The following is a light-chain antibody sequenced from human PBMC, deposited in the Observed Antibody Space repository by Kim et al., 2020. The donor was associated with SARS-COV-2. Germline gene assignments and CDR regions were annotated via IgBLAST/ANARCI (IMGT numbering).Light chain of an antibody. V-gene: IGLV6-57*03. CDR3: QSYDSSNVV. J-gene: IGLJ2*01. Sequence: GKTVTTSCTPRPRSCDSNYDQGYQHRPGSAPATVLYEDNQRPSGVPDRFSGSIDSSSNSASLTISGLKTEDEADYYCQSYDSSNVVFGGGTQLTVL. CDR1: PRSCDSNY. CDR2: EDN.